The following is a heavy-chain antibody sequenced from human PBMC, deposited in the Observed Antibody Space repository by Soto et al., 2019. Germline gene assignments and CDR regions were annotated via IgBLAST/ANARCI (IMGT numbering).Heavy chain of an antibody. Sequence: GGSLSLSCAASGFTFSNFGLAWVRQAPGRGLEWVFSITTRGYKTHSADSVTGRFPISRDNSKNTLYLQMSSLRAEDTAVYYCAKSRADGCNNAACPRDTWGQGTMVTVSS. J-gene: IGHJ3*01. CDR1: GFTFSNFG. V-gene: IGHV3-23*01. CDR3: AKSRADGCNNAACPRDT. CDR2: ITTRGYKT. D-gene: IGHD2-2*01.